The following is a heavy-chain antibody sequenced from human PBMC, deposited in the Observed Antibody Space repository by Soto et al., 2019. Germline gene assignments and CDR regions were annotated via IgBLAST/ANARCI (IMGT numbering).Heavy chain of an antibody. CDR1: GFTFSSYG. V-gene: IGHV3-33*01. J-gene: IGHJ3*02. D-gene: IGHD2-15*01. CDR2: IWYDGSNK. Sequence: GGSLRLSCAASGFTFSSYGMHWVRQAPGKGLEWVAVIWYDGSNKYYADSVKGRFTISRDNSKNTLYLQMNSLRAEDTAVYYCARDRVVVVAAPALDIWGQGTMVTVSS. CDR3: ARDRVVVVAAPALDI.